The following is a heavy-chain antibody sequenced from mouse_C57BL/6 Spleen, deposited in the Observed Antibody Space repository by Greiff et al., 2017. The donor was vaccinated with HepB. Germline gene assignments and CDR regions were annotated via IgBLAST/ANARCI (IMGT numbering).Heavy chain of an antibody. CDR1: GFTFSSYT. Sequence: EVKLMESGGGLVKPGGSLKLSCAASGFTFSSYTMSWVRQTPEKRLEWVATISGGGGNTYYPDSVKGRFTISRDNAKNTLYLQMSSLRSEDTALYDCARQGIYYDYGLDYWGQGTTLTVSS. CDR3: ARQGIYYDYGLDY. J-gene: IGHJ2*01. D-gene: IGHD2-4*01. CDR2: ISGGGGNT. V-gene: IGHV5-9*01.